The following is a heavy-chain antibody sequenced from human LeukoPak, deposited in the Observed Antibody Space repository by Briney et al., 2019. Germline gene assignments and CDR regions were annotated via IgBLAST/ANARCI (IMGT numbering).Heavy chain of an antibody. CDR3: ARDMPSHIGAFDI. Sequence: KPGGSLRLSCAGSGFTFSSYTMNWVRQAPGKGLEWVSSISSRSSYIYQADSVKGRFTISRDNAKNSLYLQMNSLRAEDTAVYYCARDMPSHIGAFDIWGQGTMVTVSS. V-gene: IGHV3-21*01. CDR1: GFTFSSYT. J-gene: IGHJ3*02. CDR2: ISSRSSYI. D-gene: IGHD2-21*01.